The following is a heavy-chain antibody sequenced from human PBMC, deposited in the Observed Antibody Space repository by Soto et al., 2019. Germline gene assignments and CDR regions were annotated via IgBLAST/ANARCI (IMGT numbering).Heavy chain of an antibody. CDR2: IKGDESLT. CDR1: GFSFSGYW. D-gene: IGHD5-12*01. V-gene: IGHV3-74*01. CDR3: AREPTIGHVDY. J-gene: IGHJ4*02. Sequence: EVQLVESGGGLVQPGGSLRVSCAAAGFSFSGYWMHWVRQAPGKGLEWVSSIKGDESLTGYAGSVKGSCTISRDNARNTLYQQMSGLRADDPAVYYCAREPTIGHVDYWGQGTLVTVSS.